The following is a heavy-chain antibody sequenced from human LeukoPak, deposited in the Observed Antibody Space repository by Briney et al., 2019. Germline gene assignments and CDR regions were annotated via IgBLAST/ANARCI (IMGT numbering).Heavy chain of an antibody. CDR2: IYYSGST. CDR3: ARFLRGKYYFDY. CDR1: GGSISSGGYY. J-gene: IGHJ4*02. D-gene: IGHD2/OR15-2a*01. Sequence: SETLSLTCTVSGGSISSGGYYWSWIRQHPGKGLEWIGYIYYSGSTYYNPSLKSRVTISVDTSKNQFSLKLSSVTAADTAVYYCARFLRGKYYFDYWGQGTLATVSS. V-gene: IGHV4-31*03.